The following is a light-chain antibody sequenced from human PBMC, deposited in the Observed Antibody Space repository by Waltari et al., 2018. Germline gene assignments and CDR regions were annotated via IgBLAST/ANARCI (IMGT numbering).Light chain of an antibody. J-gene: IGLJ2*01. V-gene: IGLV2-14*01. CDR2: EAP. Sequence: QSALTQPASVSGSPGQSVTVPCAGTSSDIGAYNYVSWYQQHPGEAPSLIIYEAPNRPSGVSDGFSGSKSGDTASLTISGLQADDEAHYYCLSYTTTSTLLFGGGTKLTVL. CDR3: LSYTTTSTLL. CDR1: SSDIGAYNY.